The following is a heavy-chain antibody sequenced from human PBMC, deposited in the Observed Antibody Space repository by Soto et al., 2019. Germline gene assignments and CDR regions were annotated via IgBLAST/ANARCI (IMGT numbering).Heavy chain of an antibody. V-gene: IGHV3-30*03. CDR1: GFTFSSYG. CDR2: ISYDGSNK. J-gene: IGHJ2*01. D-gene: IGHD5-18*01. Sequence: QVQLVESGGGVVQPGRSLRLSCAASGFTFSSYGMHWVRQAPGKGLEWVAVISYDGSNKYYADSVKGRFTISRDNSKNTLYLQMNSLRAEDTAVYYCAGVGAYSYGYWYFDLWGRGTLVTVSS. CDR3: AGVGAYSYGYWYFDL.